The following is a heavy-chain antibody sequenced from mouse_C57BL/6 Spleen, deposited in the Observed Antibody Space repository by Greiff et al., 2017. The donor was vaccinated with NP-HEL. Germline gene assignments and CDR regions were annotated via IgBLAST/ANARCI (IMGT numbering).Heavy chain of an antibody. CDR1: GYTFTSYW. Sequence: QVQLQQPGAELVMPGASVKLSCKASGYTFTSYWMHWVKPRPGQGLEWIGEIDPSDSYTNYNQKFKGKSTLTVDKSSSTAYMQLSSLTSEDSAVYYCARRGGYYYGSSWYCDVWGTGTTVTVSS. J-gene: IGHJ1*03. CDR3: ARRGGYYYGSSWYCDV. D-gene: IGHD1-1*01. V-gene: IGHV1-69*01. CDR2: IDPSDSYT.